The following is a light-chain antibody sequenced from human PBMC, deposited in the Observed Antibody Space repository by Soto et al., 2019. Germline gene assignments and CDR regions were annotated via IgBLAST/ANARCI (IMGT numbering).Light chain of an antibody. Sequence: QSALTQPASVSGSPGQSFSISCTGSSDDVGSYNYVSWYQQHPGKAPKLILFEVSDRPSGVSNRFSGFKSGNTASLVISGLPTEDEAEYYCSSYTGGSTLVFGGGTKLAVL. J-gene: IGLJ2*01. CDR2: EVS. V-gene: IGLV2-14*01. CDR3: SSYTGGSTLV. CDR1: SDDVGSYNY.